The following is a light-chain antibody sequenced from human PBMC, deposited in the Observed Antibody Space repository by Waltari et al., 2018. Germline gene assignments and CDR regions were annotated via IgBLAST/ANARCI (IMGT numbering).Light chain of an antibody. J-gene: IGKJ1*01. Sequence: ELVLTQSPGTLSLSPGERATLSCRASQSVSKYLAWYQQRPGQAPRPLIYAASTRATGIPERFSGSGFGTDFSLTISRLEPEDFAVYYCQNHERLPAKFGQGTKVEIK. CDR1: QSVSKY. V-gene: IGKV3-20*01. CDR2: AAS. CDR3: QNHERLPAK.